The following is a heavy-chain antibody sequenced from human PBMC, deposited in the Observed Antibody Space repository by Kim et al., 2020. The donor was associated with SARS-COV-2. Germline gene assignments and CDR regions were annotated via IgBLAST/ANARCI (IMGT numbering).Heavy chain of an antibody. V-gene: IGHV3-30*18. CDR1: GFTFSSYG. CDR3: AKPKTFRNYYYMDV. CDR2: ISDDGSNK. Sequence: GGSLRLSCAASGFTFSSYGMHWVRQAPGKGLEWVAVISDDGSNKYYADSVKGRFTISRDNSKNTLYLQMNSLRAEDTAVFYCAKPKTFRNYYYMDVWGNGTTVTVSS. J-gene: IGHJ6*03.